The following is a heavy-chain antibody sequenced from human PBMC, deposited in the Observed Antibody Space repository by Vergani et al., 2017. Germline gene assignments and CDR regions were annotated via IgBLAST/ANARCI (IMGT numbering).Heavy chain of an antibody. CDR2: IQFDGSNQ. CDR1: GFTLSNYD. Sequence: QVQLVESGGGVVQRGGSLRLSCATSGFTLSNYDMQWIRQGQGQGLGFVAFIQFDGSNQYYADSVKGRFTLSRDFSKNTLYLQMNSLRTDDTATYYCAKHFRVWGIDYWGQGTQVIVSS. V-gene: IGHV3-30*02. D-gene: IGHD3-16*01. J-gene: IGHJ4*02. CDR3: AKHFRVWGIDY.